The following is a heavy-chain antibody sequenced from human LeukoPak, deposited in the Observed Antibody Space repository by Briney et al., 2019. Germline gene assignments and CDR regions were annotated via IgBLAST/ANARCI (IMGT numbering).Heavy chain of an antibody. CDR3: ARGYYHYYYMDV. V-gene: IGHV3-21*01. CDR2: ITSSSTYI. Sequence: TGGSLRLSCAASGFTVINYSINWVRQAPGKGLGWVSSITSSSTYIYYADSVRGRFTISRDNAKNSLYLQKNSLRAEDTAVYYCARGYYHYYYMDVWGKGTTVTVSS. CDR1: GFTVINYS. J-gene: IGHJ6*03.